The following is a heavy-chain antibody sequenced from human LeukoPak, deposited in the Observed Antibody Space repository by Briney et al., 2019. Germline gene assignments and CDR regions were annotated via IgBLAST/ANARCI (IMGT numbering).Heavy chain of an antibody. V-gene: IGHV4-4*07. CDR3: ARDFRGYSYGPFDY. CDR2: IYTSGST. Sequence: SETLSLTCTVSGGSISSYYWSWIRQPAGKGLEWIGRIYTSGSTNYNPSLKSRGTMSVDTSKNQFSLKLSSVTAADTAVYYCARDFRGYSYGPFDYWGQGTLVTVSS. J-gene: IGHJ4*02. D-gene: IGHD5-18*01. CDR1: GGSISSYY.